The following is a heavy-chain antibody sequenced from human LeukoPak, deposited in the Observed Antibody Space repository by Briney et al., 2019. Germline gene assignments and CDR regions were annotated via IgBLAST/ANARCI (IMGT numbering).Heavy chain of an antibody. J-gene: IGHJ4*02. CDR1: GYTFTDYY. CDR3: ARTRDPHDH. Sequence: GASVKVSCKASGYTFTDYYMHWVRQAPGQGLEWMGWINPNSGGTNYAPKFQGRVTMTRVTSISTAYMELSRLRSDDTAVYFCARTRDPHDHWGQGTLVTVSS. V-gene: IGHV1-2*02. CDR2: INPNSGGT.